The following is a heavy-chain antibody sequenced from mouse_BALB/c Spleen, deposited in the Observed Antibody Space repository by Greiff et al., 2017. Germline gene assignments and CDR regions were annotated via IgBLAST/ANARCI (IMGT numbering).Heavy chain of an antibody. V-gene: IGHV14-3*02. Sequence: VQLQQSGAELVKPGASVKLSCTASGFNIKDTYMHWVKQRPEQGLEWIGRIDPANGNTKYDPKFQGKATITADTSSNTAYLQLSSLTSEDTAVYYCARYRRGWYFDYGGQGTTLTVSS. J-gene: IGHJ2*01. CDR1: GFNIKDTY. CDR2: IDPANGNT. D-gene: IGHD2-14*01. CDR3: ARYRRGWYFDY.